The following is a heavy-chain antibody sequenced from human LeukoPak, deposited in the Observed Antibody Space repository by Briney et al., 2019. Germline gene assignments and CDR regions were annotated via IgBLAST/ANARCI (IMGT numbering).Heavy chain of an antibody. Sequence: PGGSLRLSCAASGFLVTNNYMSWVRQAPGKGLEWVANIKQDGSEKYYVDSVKGRFTISSDNAKNSLYLQMNSLRAEDTAVYYCARAFSNWAYYFDYWGQGTLVTVSS. CDR2: IKQDGSEK. D-gene: IGHD7-27*01. J-gene: IGHJ4*02. V-gene: IGHV3-7*01. CDR3: ARAFSNWAYYFDY. CDR1: GFLVTNNY.